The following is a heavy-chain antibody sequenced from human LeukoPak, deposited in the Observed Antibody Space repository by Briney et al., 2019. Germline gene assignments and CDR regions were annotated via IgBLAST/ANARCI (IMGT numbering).Heavy chain of an antibody. CDR1: GGSFSGYY. J-gene: IGHJ5*02. D-gene: IGHD2-2*01. CDR2: INHSGST. V-gene: IGHV4-34*01. CDR3: ARGAIVVVPAAIRHWFDP. Sequence: PSETLSLTCAVYGGSFSGYYWSWIRQSPGKGLEWIGEINHSGSTNYNPSLKSRVTISVDTSKNQFSLQLRSVTAADTAVYYCARGAIVVVPAAIRHWFDPWGQGTLVTVSS.